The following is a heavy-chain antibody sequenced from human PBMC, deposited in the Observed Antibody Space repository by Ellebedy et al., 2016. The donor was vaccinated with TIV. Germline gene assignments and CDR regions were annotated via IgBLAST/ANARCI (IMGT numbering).Heavy chain of an antibody. CDR1: GYIFTAWH. CDR3: ATLPYISRSSAY. V-gene: IGHV1-2*02. D-gene: IGHD3-16*01. J-gene: IGHJ4*02. Sequence: ASVKVSCKTSGYIFTAWHIHWMRQAPGQGLEWMGWIYPNNGDTTYAQKFQGRVTMTSDTPTTTAYMELNSLRYDDTAVYYCATLPYISRSSAYWGQGTLVTVSS. CDR2: IYPNNGDT.